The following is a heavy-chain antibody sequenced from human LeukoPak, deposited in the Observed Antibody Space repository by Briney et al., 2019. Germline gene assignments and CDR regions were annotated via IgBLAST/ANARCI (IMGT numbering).Heavy chain of an antibody. CDR3: AREVRYSYGPYYYYYYMDV. CDR1: GGSISSYY. CDR2: IYYSGST. Sequence: PSETLSLTCTVSGGSISSYYWSWIRQPPGKGLEWIVYIYYSGSTNYNPSLKSRVTISVDTSKNQFSLKLSSVTAADTAVYYCAREVRYSYGPYYYYYYMDVWGKGTTVTVSS. V-gene: IGHV4-59*01. J-gene: IGHJ6*03. D-gene: IGHD5-18*01.